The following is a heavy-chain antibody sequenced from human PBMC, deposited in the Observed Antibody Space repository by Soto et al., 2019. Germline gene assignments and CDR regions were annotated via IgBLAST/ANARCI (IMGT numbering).Heavy chain of an antibody. J-gene: IGHJ4*02. D-gene: IGHD2-15*01. CDR2: IYYSGST. Sequence: SETLSLTCTVSGGSISSGDYYWSWIRQPPGKGLEWIGYIYYSGSTYYNPSLKSRVTISVDTSKNQFSLKPSSVTAADTAVYYCARDTGYCSGGSCRRPSYWGQGTLVTVSS. V-gene: IGHV4-30-4*01. CDR1: GGSISSGDYY. CDR3: ARDTGYCSGGSCRRPSY.